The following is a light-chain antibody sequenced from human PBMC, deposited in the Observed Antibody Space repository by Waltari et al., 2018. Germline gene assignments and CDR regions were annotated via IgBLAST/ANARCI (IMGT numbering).Light chain of an antibody. J-gene: IGKJ1*01. CDR2: DAS. Sequence: EIVLTQSPGTLSLSPGERATLSCRASQSVRRTLAWYQQKPGQAPRLLIYDASSRATGIPDRFSGSGSGTDFSLTISRLEPEDFAVYYCQKYGTLPATFGQGTTVEIK. CDR3: QKYGTLPAT. CDR1: QSVRRT. V-gene: IGKV3-20*01.